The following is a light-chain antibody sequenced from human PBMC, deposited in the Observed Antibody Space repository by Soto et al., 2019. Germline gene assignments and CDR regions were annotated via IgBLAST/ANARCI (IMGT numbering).Light chain of an antibody. CDR2: DAS. J-gene: IGKJ3*01. CDR3: QKYKSYSFT. V-gene: IGKV1-5*01. CDR1: QSISSW. Sequence: DIQMTQSPSTLSASVGDRVTITCRAIQSISSWLAWYQQKPGKAPKLLIYDASSWESVLPSRFSGSGSGTEFALTISSLQTGDFAADYSQKYKSYSFTFGPVTKEDIK.